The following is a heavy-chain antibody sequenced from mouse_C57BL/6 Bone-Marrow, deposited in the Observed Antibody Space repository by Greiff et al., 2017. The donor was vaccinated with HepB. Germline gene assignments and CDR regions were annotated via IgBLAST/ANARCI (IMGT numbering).Heavy chain of an antibody. J-gene: IGHJ4*01. CDR1: GYTFTSYW. V-gene: IGHV1-59*01. CDR3: ARDHYYGDAMDY. D-gene: IGHD1-1*01. Sequence: QVQLQQPGAELVRPGTSVKLSCKASGYTFTSYWMHWVKQRPGQGLEWIGVIDPSDSYTNYNQKFKGKATLTVETSSSTAYMQLSSLTSEDSAVYYCARDHYYGDAMDYWGQGTSVTVSS. CDR2: IDPSDSYT.